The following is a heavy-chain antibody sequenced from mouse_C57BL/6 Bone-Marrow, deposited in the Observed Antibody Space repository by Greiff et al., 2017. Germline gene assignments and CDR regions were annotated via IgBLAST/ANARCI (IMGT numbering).Heavy chain of an antibody. CDR1: GYTFTSYD. V-gene: IGHV1-85*01. J-gene: IGHJ1*03. CDR2: IYPRDGST. CDR3: ARDYGSSYGYFDV. Sequence: QVQLQESGPELVKPGASVKLSCKASGYTFTSYDINWVKQRPGQGLEWIGWIYPRDGSTKYNEKFKGKATLTVDTSSSTAYMELHSLTSEDSAVYFGARDYGSSYGYFDVWGTGTTVTVSS. D-gene: IGHD1-1*01.